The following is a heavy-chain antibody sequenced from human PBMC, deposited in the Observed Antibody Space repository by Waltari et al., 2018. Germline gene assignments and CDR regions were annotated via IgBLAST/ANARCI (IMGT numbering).Heavy chain of an antibody. Sequence: EVQLVQSGAEVKKPGESLKISCKGSGYSFTSYWIGWVRQMPGKGLEWMGIIYPGDSDTRYSPSFQGQVTISADKSISTAYLQWSSLKASDTAMYYCASLGVEWELLGGYSWYYMDVWGKGTTVTVSS. D-gene: IGHD1-26*01. CDR3: ASLGVEWELLGGYSWYYMDV. V-gene: IGHV5-51*01. CDR2: IYPGDSDT. J-gene: IGHJ6*03. CDR1: GYSFTSYW.